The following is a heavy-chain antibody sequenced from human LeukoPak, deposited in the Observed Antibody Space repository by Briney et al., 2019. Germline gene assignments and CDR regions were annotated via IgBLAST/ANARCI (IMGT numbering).Heavy chain of an antibody. J-gene: IGHJ3*02. CDR1: GYTSTVYY. D-gene: IGHD3-22*01. CDR2: INPNSGGT. Sequence: ASVKVSFKASGYTSTVYYMHWVRQAPGQGLEWMGWINPNSGGTNYAQKFQGRVTMTRDTSISTAYMELSRLRSDDTAVYYCAGGYRYYYDSSGWGAFDIWGQGTMVTVSS. CDR3: AGGYRYYYDSSGWGAFDI. V-gene: IGHV1-2*02.